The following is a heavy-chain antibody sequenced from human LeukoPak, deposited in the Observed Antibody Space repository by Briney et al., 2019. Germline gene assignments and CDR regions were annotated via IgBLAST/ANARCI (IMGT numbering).Heavy chain of an antibody. V-gene: IGHV4-30-4*01. CDR1: GGSISSGDYY. D-gene: IGHD2-2*01. Sequence: SQTLSLTCTVSGGSISSGDYYWSWIRQPPGKGLEWIGYIYYSGGTYYNPSLKSRVTISVDTSKNQFSLKLSSVTAADTAVYYCARGTVPAPLDYWGQGTLVTVSS. J-gene: IGHJ4*02. CDR3: ARGTVPAPLDY. CDR2: IYYSGGT.